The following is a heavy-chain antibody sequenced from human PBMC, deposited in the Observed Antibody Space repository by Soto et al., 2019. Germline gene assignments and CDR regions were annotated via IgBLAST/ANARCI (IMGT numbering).Heavy chain of an antibody. Sequence: ASVKVSCKASGYTFTSYGISWVRQAPGQGLEWMGWISAYNGNTNYAQKLQGRVTMTTDTSTSTAYMELRSLRSDDTAVYYCARARITMVRGVINYFDYWGQGTLVTVSS. J-gene: IGHJ4*02. D-gene: IGHD3-10*01. CDR2: ISAYNGNT. CDR1: GYTFTSYG. V-gene: IGHV1-18*01. CDR3: ARARITMVRGVINYFDY.